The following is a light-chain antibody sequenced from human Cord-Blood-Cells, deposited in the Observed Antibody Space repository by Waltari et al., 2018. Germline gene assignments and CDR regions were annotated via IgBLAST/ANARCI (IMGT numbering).Light chain of an antibody. Sequence: QSVLTQPPSASGTPGQRVTISCSGSSSNIGSNTVNWYQQLPGTAPKLLLYRNNRRPSGVPDRCSGSKSGTSASLAISGLQAEDEADYYCAAWDDSLNGPVFGGGTKLTVL. J-gene: IGLJ3*02. CDR3: AAWDDSLNGPV. CDR2: RNN. CDR1: SSNIGSNT. V-gene: IGLV1-44*01.